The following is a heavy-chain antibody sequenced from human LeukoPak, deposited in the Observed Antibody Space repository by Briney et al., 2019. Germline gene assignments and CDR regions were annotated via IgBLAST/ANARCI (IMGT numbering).Heavy chain of an antibody. CDR3: ATVSSSWWVDY. J-gene: IGHJ4*02. CDR1: GGSISSYY. D-gene: IGHD6-13*01. CDR2: IYYTGST. V-gene: IGHV4-59*01. Sequence: PSETLSLTCTVSGGSISSYYCSWIRQPPGKGLEWIGDIYYTGSTTYNPSLRSRVTISVATSKNQFSLKLNSVTAADTAVYYCATVSSSWWVDYWGQGTLVTVSS.